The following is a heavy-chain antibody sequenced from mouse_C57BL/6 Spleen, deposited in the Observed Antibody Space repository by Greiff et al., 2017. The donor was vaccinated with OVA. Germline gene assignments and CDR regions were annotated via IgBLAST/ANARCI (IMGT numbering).Heavy chain of an antibody. CDR3: AISTVVAPSYAMDY. J-gene: IGHJ4*01. CDR2: INPNNGGT. V-gene: IGHV1-26*01. D-gene: IGHD1-1*01. Sequence: VQLQQSGPELVKPGASVKLSCKASGYTFTDYYMNWVKQSPGKSLEWIGDINPNNGGTSYNQKFKGKATLTVDKSSSTAYMELRSLTSEDSAVYYCAISTVVAPSYAMDYWGQGTSVTVSS. CDR1: GYTFTDYY.